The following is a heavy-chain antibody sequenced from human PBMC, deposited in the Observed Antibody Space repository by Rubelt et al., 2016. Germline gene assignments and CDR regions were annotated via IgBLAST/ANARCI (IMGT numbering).Heavy chain of an antibody. CDR1: GYTFTSYY. D-gene: IGHD6-6*01. J-gene: IGHJ3*02. CDR3: ARDLGIAARSMAFDI. Sequence: KPGASVKVSCKASGYTFTSYYMHWVRQAPGQGLEWMGIINPSGGSTSYAQKFQGRVTMTRDTSTSTVYMELSSLRSEDTAVYYCARDLGIAARSMAFDIWGQGTMVTVSS. V-gene: IGHV1-46*01. CDR2: INPSGGST.